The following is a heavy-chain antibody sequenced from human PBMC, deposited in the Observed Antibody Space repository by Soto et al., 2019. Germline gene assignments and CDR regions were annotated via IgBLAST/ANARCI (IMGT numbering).Heavy chain of an antibody. CDR1: GFTFSSYA. D-gene: IGHD3-9*01. CDR3: AKDSPNYDILTGYYGLDY. J-gene: IGHJ4*02. V-gene: IGHV3-23*01. Sequence: PGGSLRLSCAASGFTFSSYAMSWVRQAPGKGLEWVSAISGSGGSTYYADSVKGRFTISRDNSKNTLYLQMNSLRAEDTAVYYCAKDSPNYDILTGYYGLDYWGQGTLVTVSS. CDR2: ISGSGGST.